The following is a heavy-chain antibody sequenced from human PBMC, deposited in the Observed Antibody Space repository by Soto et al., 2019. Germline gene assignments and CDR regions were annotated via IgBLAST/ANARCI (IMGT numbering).Heavy chain of an antibody. CDR2: IYYSGST. D-gene: IGHD3-9*01. CDR3: ARLYDILTGYHLDY. J-gene: IGHJ4*02. V-gene: IGHV4-59*08. CDR1: GGSISSYY. Sequence: SETLSLTCTVSGGSISSYYWSWLRQPPGKGLEWIGYIYYSGSTNYNPSLKSRVTISVDTSKNQFSLKLSSVTAADTAVYYCARLYDILTGYHLDYWGQGTLVTVSS.